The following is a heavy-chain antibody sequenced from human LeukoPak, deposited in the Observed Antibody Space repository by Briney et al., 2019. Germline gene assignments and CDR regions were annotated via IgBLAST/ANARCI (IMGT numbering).Heavy chain of an antibody. J-gene: IGHJ4*02. V-gene: IGHV4-34*01. CDR2: INHSGYT. Sequence: SETLSLTCAVSGVSFDDYYWSCVRQTPGKGLEWIGEINHSGYTNDSPSLKSRVTLSIDTSRKQFSLNLRSVTVADTGIYYCTRMTAGHDYWGQGTLVTVSS. D-gene: IGHD2-21*02. CDR1: GVSFDDYY. CDR3: TRMTAGHDY.